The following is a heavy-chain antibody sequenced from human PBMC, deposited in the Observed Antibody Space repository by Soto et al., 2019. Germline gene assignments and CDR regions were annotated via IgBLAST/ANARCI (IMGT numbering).Heavy chain of an antibody. Sequence: GGSLRRSSAASGFPFMDYDMSWIRQAPGKGLEWVSYISSSGSTIYYADSVKGRFTISRDNAKNSLCLQMNSLRAEDTAVYYCARAPLDYGDSVSLDYWGQGTLVTVSS. CDR3: ARAPLDYGDSVSLDY. CDR1: GFPFMDYD. V-gene: IGHV3-11*01. J-gene: IGHJ4*02. D-gene: IGHD4-17*01. CDR2: ISSSGSTI.